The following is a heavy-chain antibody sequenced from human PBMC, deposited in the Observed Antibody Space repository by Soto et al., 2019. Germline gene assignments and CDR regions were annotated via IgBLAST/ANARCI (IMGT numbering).Heavy chain of an antibody. CDR1: GKSFGGYY. Sequence: QVQLQQWGAGLLKPSETLSLTCNVSGKSFGGYYWSWIRQSPGKGLEWIGDITHRGSTNYNPSLKSRVTLSVYPSKRQFSLKLSSVTAADTAVYYCARGGAHAKSGSGIYQFGYGLDFWGQGTTVTVSS. J-gene: IGHJ6*02. D-gene: IGHD1-26*01. CDR3: ARGGAHAKSGSGIYQFGYGLDF. CDR2: ITHRGST. V-gene: IGHV4-34*02.